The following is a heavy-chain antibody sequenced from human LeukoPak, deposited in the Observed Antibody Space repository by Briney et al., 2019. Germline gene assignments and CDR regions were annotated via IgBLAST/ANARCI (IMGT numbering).Heavy chain of an antibody. D-gene: IGHD1-14*01. CDR3: AKDSESYGSTCPSD. CDR2: ISWNGDSM. J-gene: IGHJ4*02. Sequence: GSLRLSCAASGFTFNDYAMHWVRQAPGKGLEWVSFISWNGDSMYYADSVKGRFTISRDNTKNSLNLQMNSLRAEDTAFYYCAKDSESYGSTCPSDWGQGTLVTVSS. CDR1: GFTFNDYA. V-gene: IGHV3-43D*03.